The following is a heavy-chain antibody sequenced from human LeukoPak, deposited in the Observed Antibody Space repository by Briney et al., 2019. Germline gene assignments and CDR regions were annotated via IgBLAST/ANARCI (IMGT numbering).Heavy chain of an antibody. CDR3: AKDRIVIYPPGNYYFDY. CDR1: GFTFSSYE. D-gene: IGHD3-22*01. Sequence: GGSLRLSCAASGFTFSSYEMNWVRQAPGKGLEWVAFIRHDGGNEDYADSVKGRFVISRDNSKDTLYLQMNRLRVEDTAVYYCAKDRIVIYPPGNYYFDYWGQGTLVTVSS. CDR2: IRHDGGNE. J-gene: IGHJ4*02. V-gene: IGHV3-30*02.